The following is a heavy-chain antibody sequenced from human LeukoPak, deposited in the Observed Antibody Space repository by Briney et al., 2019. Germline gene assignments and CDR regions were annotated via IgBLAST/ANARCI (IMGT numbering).Heavy chain of an antibody. J-gene: IGHJ6*03. CDR1: GFTFSSYG. V-gene: IGHV3-30*18. CDR2: ISYDGSNK. CDR3: AKAFAAYSYYYYMDV. D-gene: IGHD4-11*01. Sequence: GGSLRLSCAASGFTFSSYGMHWVRQAPGKGLEWVAVISYDGSNKYYADSVKGRFTISRDNSKNTLYLQMNSLRAEDTAAYYCAKAFAAYSYYYYMDVWGKGTTVTVSS.